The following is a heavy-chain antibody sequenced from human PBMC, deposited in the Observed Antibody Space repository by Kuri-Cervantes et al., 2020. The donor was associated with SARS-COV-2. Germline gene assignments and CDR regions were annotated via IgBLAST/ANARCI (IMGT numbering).Heavy chain of an antibody. CDR1: GFTFSSYA. Sequence: GGSLRLSCAASGFTFSSYAMSWVRQAPGKGLEWVSAISGSGGSTYYADSVKGRFTISRDNAKNSLYLQMNSLRAEDTAVYYCARDHGAVTSYYYYYYMDVWGKGTTVTGYS. J-gene: IGHJ6*03. V-gene: IGHV3-23*01. CDR3: ARDHGAVTSYYYYYYMDV. CDR2: ISGSGGST. D-gene: IGHD4-11*01.